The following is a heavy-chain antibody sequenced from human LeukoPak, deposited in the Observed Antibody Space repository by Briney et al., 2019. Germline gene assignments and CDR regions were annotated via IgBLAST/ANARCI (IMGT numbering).Heavy chain of an antibody. CDR1: GFTFSSYW. V-gene: IGHV3-7*01. Sequence: GGSLRLSCAASGFTFSSYWMSWVRQAPGKGLEWVANIKQDGSEKYYVDSVKGRFTISRDNAKNSLYLQMNSLRAEDTAVYYCARRVIPRGYSYGYIDCWGQGTLVTVSS. J-gene: IGHJ4*02. CDR2: IKQDGSEK. CDR3: ARRVIPRGYSYGYIDC. D-gene: IGHD5-18*01.